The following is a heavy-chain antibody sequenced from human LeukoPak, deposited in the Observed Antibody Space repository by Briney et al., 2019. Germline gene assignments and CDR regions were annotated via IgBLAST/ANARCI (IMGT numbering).Heavy chain of an antibody. CDR2: ITSSGATK. CDR1: GFSFSSYE. D-gene: IGHD6-19*01. Sequence: GGSLRLSCAASGFSFSSYEMNWVRQAPGKGLEWSSYITSSGATKYSADSVKGRFTISRDNATNSLYLQMTSLRVEDTAFYYCVRESRSDWYVGYFDYWGRGTLVTVSS. V-gene: IGHV3-48*03. J-gene: IGHJ4*02. CDR3: VRESRSDWYVGYFDY.